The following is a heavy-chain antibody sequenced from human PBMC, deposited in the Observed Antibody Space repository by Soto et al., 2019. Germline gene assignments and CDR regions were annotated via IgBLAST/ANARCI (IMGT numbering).Heavy chain of an antibody. V-gene: IGHV3-30-3*01. J-gene: IGHJ4*02. CDR1: GFTFSRYA. CDR2: ISYDGSNK. CDR3: ARETIAAAGYFDY. D-gene: IGHD6-13*01. Sequence: GGSLRLSCAASGFTFSRYATHWVRQAPGKGLECVAVISYDGSNKYYADSVKGRFTISRDNSKNTPYLQMNSLRAEDTAVYYCARETIAAAGYFDYWGQGTLVTVSS.